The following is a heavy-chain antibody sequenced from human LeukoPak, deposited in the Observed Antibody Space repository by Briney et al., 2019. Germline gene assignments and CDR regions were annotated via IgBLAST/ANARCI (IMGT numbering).Heavy chain of an antibody. J-gene: IGHJ4*02. Sequence: GGSLRLSCAASGFTFSSYSMNWVRQAPGKGLEWVSSISSSSSYIYYADSVKGRFTISRDNAKNTLYLQMNSLRAEDTAVYYCAKGDGREMATPLDWGQGTLVTVSS. D-gene: IGHD5-24*01. CDR1: GFTFSSYS. V-gene: IGHV3-21*01. CDR2: ISSSSSYI. CDR3: AKGDGREMATPLD.